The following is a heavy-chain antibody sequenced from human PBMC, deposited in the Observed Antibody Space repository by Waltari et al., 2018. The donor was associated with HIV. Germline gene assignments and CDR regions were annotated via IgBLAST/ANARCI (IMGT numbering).Heavy chain of an antibody. J-gene: IGHJ4*02. Sequence: QAQLQQWGAGLLKPSETLSLTRAVSGGSFSGYYWSWIRQSPGEGLEWIGGIKNSGNTSDNPSLRRLATISVDTSKTQFSRKLRSVTAADTAVYFGARSPGGSGDNCLFEFDSWGQGTLVTVSS. CDR3: ARSPGGSGDNCLFEFDS. V-gene: IGHV4-34*04. CDR2: IKNSGNT. D-gene: IGHD2-15*01. CDR1: GGSFSGYY.